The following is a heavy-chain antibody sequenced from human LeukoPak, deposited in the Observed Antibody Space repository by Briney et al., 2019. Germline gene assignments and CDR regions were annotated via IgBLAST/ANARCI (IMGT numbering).Heavy chain of an antibody. D-gene: IGHD1-1*01. V-gene: IGHV1-18*01. CDR1: GGTFSSYA. Sequence: VASVKVSCKASGGTFSSYAISWVRQAPGQGLEWMGWISTYNGKTNYAQKVQDRVTMTTDTSTSTVYMELRSLRSDDTALYYCARDFSNFSYGTWFDPWGQGTLVTVSS. CDR3: ARDFSNFSYGTWFDP. J-gene: IGHJ5*02. CDR2: ISTYNGKT.